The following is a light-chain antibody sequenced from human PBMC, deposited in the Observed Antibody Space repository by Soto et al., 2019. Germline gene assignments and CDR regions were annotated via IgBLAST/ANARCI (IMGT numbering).Light chain of an antibody. J-gene: IGKJ1*01. V-gene: IGKV1-39*01. CDR1: QGISTY. Sequence: DIQISHSPSAIAQSAGNGVILVCRASQGISTYLNWYQQKPGKAPKLLIYAASSLQSGVPSRFSGSGSETDFTLTISSLQPQDFATYSCQQSYSTTWTCGQGTKVDIK. CDR2: AAS. CDR3: QQSYSTTWT.